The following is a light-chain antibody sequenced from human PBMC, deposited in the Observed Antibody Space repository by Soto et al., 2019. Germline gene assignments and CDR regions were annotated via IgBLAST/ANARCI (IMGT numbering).Light chain of an antibody. CDR2: SAS. Sequence: IQLTQSPSSLSASVGDRVTITCRASQGITSYLAWYQQRPGKAPGLLIYSASTLQSGVPSRFSGSGYGTDFSLTISNLQPEDFATYYCQQSYTTPRTFGPGTKVDIK. CDR1: QGITSY. CDR3: QQSYTTPRT. J-gene: IGKJ1*01. V-gene: IGKV1-39*01.